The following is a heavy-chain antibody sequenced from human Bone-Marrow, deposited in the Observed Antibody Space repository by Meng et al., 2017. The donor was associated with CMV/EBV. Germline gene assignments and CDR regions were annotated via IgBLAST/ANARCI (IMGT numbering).Heavy chain of an antibody. V-gene: IGHV3-74*01. CDR2: INSDGSST. Sequence: GESLKISCAASGFTFSSYWMHWVRQAPGKGLVWVSRINSDGSSTSYADSVKGRFTISRDNAKNTLYLQMNSLRAEDTAVYYCARVYGGNSGHYYWGQGTLVAVSS. J-gene: IGHJ4*02. CDR1: GFTFSSYW. D-gene: IGHD4-23*01. CDR3: ARVYGGNSGHYY.